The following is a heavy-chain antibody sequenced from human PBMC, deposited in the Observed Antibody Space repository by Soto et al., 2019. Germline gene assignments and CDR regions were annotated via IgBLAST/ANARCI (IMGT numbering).Heavy chain of an antibody. CDR1: RGSISSGTNY. D-gene: IGHD6-25*01. J-gene: IGHJ4*02. V-gene: IGHV4-39*01. CDR2: IYYSGST. Sequence: PSETLSLTCTVSRGSISSGTNYWAWIRQPPGKGLECIANIYYSGSTFYNPSLKSRVTISLDTSKNQFSMKLRSVTAADTAVYYCASHEAGWYFDYWGQGTLVTVSS. CDR3: ASHEAGWYFDY.